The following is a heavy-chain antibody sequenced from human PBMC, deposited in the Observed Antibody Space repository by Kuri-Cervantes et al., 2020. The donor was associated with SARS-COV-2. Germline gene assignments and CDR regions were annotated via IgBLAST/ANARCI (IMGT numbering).Heavy chain of an antibody. D-gene: IGHD1-1*01. J-gene: IGHJ4*02. CDR3: VRDGDHWNFDY. CDR2: INPDGSYT. CDR1: GFTFSGHW. Sequence: LSLTCAASGFTFSGHWIHWVRQAPGKGLVWVSRINPDGSYTNNADSVKGRFTLSRDNAKNMLFLQMNSLRAEDTAVYYCVRDGDHWNFDYWGQGTLVTISS. V-gene: IGHV3-74*01.